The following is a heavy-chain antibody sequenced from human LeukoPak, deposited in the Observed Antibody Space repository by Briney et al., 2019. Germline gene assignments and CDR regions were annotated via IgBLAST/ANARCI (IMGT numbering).Heavy chain of an antibody. CDR2: IYSGGST. D-gene: IGHD3-3*01. Sequence: GGSLRLSCAASGFTVSSNYMSWVRQAPGKGPEWVSVIYSGGSTYYADSVKGRFTISRDNSKNTLYLQMDSLRAEDTAVYYCARGRYYDFWSGYYTFDYWGQGTLVTVSS. J-gene: IGHJ4*02. CDR1: GFTVSSNY. CDR3: ARGRYYDFWSGYYTFDY. V-gene: IGHV3-53*01.